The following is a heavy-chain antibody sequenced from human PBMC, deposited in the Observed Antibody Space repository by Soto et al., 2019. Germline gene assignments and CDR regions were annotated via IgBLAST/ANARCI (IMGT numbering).Heavy chain of an antibody. CDR3: AGPYDYVWGSGLMDL. D-gene: IGHD3-16*01. Sequence: GGSLRLSCAASGFTFSSYSMNWVRQAPGKGLQWISYISSSSNAIYYADSVKGRFTISRDYAKNSLYLQMNSLRDEDTAVYYCAGPYDYVWGSGLMDLWGQGTTVTVSS. CDR1: GFTFSSYS. V-gene: IGHV3-48*02. J-gene: IGHJ6*02. CDR2: ISSSSNAI.